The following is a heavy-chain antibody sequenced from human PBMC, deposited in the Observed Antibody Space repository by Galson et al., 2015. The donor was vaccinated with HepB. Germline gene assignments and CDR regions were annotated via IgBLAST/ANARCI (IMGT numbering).Heavy chain of an antibody. CDR1: GFTFSSYS. CDR2: ISSSSSYI. Sequence: SLRLSCAASGFTFSSYSMNWVRQAPGKGLEWVSSISSSSSYIYYADSVKGRFTISRDNAKNSLYLQMNSLRAEDTAVYYCARGPPRRHSTIDYWGQGTLVTVSS. J-gene: IGHJ4*02. D-gene: IGHD2-2*01. CDR3: ARGPPRRHSTIDY. V-gene: IGHV3-21*01.